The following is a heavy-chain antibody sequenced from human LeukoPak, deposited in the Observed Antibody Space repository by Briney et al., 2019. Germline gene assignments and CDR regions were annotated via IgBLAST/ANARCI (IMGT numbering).Heavy chain of an antibody. J-gene: IGHJ3*02. V-gene: IGHV1-69*05. CDR1: GGTFSSYA. CDR2: IIPIFGTA. Sequence: SVKASCKASGGTFSSYAISWVRQAPGQGLEWMGGIIPIFGTANYAQKFQGRVTITTDESTSTAYMELSSLRSEDTAVYYCARGPIVVVVAATPGDAFDIWGQGTKVTVSS. D-gene: IGHD2-15*01. CDR3: ARGPIVVVVAATPGDAFDI.